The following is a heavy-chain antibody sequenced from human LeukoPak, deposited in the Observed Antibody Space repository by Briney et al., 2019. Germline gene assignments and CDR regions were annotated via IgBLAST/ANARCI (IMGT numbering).Heavy chain of an antibody. V-gene: IGHV3-23*01. Sequence: PGGSLRLSCAASGFIFSSYAMTRVRQAPGKGLEWVSAISGSGFNTYYADSVKGRFTISRDNSKDTLYLQMNSLRAEDTAIYYCAKLGGPYNWDYAGLNYMDVWGKGTTFTVSS. CDR2: ISGSGFNT. CDR1: GFIFSSYA. D-gene: IGHD1-7*01. J-gene: IGHJ6*03. CDR3: AKLGGPYNWDYAGLNYMDV.